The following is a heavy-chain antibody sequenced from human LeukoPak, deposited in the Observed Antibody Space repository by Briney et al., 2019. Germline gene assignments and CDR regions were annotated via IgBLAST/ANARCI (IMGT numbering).Heavy chain of an antibody. D-gene: IGHD3-22*01. J-gene: IGHJ4*02. Sequence: GGSLRLSCAASGFTLSSYGMHWVRQAPGKGLEWVAVMWYDGSNKYYADSVKGRFTISRENSKNTLYLQMNSLRAEDTAVYYCATGYYYDSSGYYSTDYYFDYWGQGTLVTVSS. CDR2: MWYDGSNK. CDR1: GFTLSSYG. V-gene: IGHV3-33*01. CDR3: ATGYYYDSSGYYSTDYYFDY.